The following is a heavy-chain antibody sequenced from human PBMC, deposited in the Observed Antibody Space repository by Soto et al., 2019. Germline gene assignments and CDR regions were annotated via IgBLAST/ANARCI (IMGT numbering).Heavy chain of an antibody. J-gene: IGHJ5*02. D-gene: IGHD6-13*01. CDR2: TYYRSKWYN. CDR1: GDSVSSSSVT. Sequence: SQTLSLTCAISGDSVSSSSVTWNWIRQSPSRGLEWLGRTYYRSKWYNDYAESVKSRITINPDTSKNQFSLDLSSVTAVDTAMYYCARIATTGRGPWFDPWGQGTLVTVSS. V-gene: IGHV6-1*01. CDR3: ARIATTGRGPWFDP.